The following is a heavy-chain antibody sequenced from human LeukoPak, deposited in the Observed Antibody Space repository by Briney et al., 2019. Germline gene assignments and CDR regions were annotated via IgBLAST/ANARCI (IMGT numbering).Heavy chain of an antibody. D-gene: IGHD3-3*01. J-gene: IGHJ3*02. Sequence: SVKVSCKGSGYTLTELSMHWVRQAPGQGLEWMGGIIPIFGTANYAQKFQGRVTITADESTSTAYMELSSLRSEDTAVYYCARDRPYYDFWSGTPRGAFGIWGQGTMVTVSS. CDR1: GYTLTELS. V-gene: IGHV1-69*13. CDR2: IIPIFGTA. CDR3: ARDRPYYDFWSGTPRGAFGI.